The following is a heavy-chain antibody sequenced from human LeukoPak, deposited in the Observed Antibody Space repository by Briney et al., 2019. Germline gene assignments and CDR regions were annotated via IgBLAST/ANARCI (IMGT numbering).Heavy chain of an antibody. V-gene: IGHV3-23*01. CDR2: ISDSGGST. J-gene: IGHJ4*02. D-gene: IGHD3-10*01. Sequence: GGSLRLSCAASGFTFSSYAMSWVRQAPGKGLEWVSGISDSGGSTYYADSVKGRFTISRDNSKNTLYLQMNSLRAEDTAVYYCAKELWFGELYFDYWGQGTLVTVSS. CDR1: GFTFSSYA. CDR3: AKELWFGELYFDY.